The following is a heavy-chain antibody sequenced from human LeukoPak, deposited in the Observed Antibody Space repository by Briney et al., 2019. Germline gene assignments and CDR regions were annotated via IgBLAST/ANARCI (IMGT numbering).Heavy chain of an antibody. D-gene: IGHD3-10*01. CDR3: TRGVSQSILWFGELFGY. CDR2: IRSKAYGGTT. J-gene: IGHJ4*02. V-gene: IGHV3-49*04. CDR1: GFTFSSYE. Sequence: GGSLRLSCAASGFTFSSYEMNWVRQAPGKGLEWVGFIRSKAYGGTTEYAASVKGRFTISRDDSKSIAYLQMNSLKTEDTAVYYCTRGVSQSILWFGELFGYWGQGTLVTVSS.